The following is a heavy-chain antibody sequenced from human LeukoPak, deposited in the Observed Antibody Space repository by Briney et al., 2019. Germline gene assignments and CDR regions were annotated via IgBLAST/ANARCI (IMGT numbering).Heavy chain of an antibody. J-gene: IGHJ4*02. CDR2: ISGSGGST. Sequence: PGGSLRLSCVASGFTFSSYAMSWVRQAPGKGLEWVSAISGSGGSTYYADSVKGRFTISRDNSKNTLYLQMNSLRAEDTAVYYCAKDGGYSYGYVSDYWGQGTLVTVSS. CDR1: GFTFSSYA. CDR3: AKDGGYSYGYVSDY. D-gene: IGHD5-18*01. V-gene: IGHV3-23*01.